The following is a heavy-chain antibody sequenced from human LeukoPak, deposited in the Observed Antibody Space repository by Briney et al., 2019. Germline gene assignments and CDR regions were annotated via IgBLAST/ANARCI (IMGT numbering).Heavy chain of an antibody. J-gene: IGHJ4*02. V-gene: IGHV3-23*01. CDR1: GFTFSDYY. CDR2: ISGSGGST. D-gene: IGHD3-22*01. CDR3: AKARDDYYDSIGFDY. Sequence: GGSLRLSCAASGFTFSDYYMSWVRQAPGKGLEWVSAISGSGGSTYYADSVKGRFTISRDNSKNTLYLQMNSLRAEDTAVYYCAKARDDYYDSIGFDYWGQGTLVTVSS.